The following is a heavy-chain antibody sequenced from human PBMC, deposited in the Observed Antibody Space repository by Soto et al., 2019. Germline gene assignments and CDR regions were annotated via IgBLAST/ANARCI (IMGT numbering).Heavy chain of an antibody. CDR1: GASMSTYY. CDR2: IYYSGST. J-gene: IGHJ4*02. V-gene: IGHV4-59*01. CDR3: ARGFTSSWYGGLDF. Sequence: SETLSLTCTVSGASMSTYYWSWIRQPPGKGLEWIGNIYYSGSTNYSPSLKSRLTISVDTSKNQFSLKLSSVTAADTAVYYCARGFTSSWYGGLDFWGQGTLVTVSS. D-gene: IGHD6-13*01.